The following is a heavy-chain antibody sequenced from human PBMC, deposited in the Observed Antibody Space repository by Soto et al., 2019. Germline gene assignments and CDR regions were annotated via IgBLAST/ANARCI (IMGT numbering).Heavy chain of an antibody. Sequence: SETLSLTCTVSGGSIDTSDYYWRWIRQQPGKGLEWIGYIFHSGDTYYNPSLTSRLAFSVDTSKNQFSLRLTSVTVADTAIYFCARHPRITRGWHFDLWGRGTLVTVSS. CDR3: ARHPRITRGWHFDL. D-gene: IGHD1-20*01. V-gene: IGHV4-31*02. J-gene: IGHJ2*01. CDR1: GGSIDTSDYY. CDR2: IFHSGDT.